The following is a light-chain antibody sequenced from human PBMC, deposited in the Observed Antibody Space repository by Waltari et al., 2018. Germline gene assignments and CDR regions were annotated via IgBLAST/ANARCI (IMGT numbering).Light chain of an antibody. CDR2: AAS. J-gene: IGKJ4*01. Sequence: IQLTHSPSSLSASVGDRVTITCRASQDISSHLAWYQQIPGKAPKLLIYAASTLQSGVPSRFCGSGSGTDFTLTISSLQPEDFATFYCLQLYSYPLTFGGGTKVEIK. CDR3: LQLYSYPLT. V-gene: IGKV1-9*01. CDR1: QDISSH.